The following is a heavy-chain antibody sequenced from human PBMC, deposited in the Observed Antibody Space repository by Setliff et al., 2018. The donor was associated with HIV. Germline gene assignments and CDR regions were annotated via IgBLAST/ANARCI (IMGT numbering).Heavy chain of an antibody. J-gene: IGHJ6*02. CDR2: IDRDGSET. V-gene: IGHV3-7*01. Sequence: RGGSLRLSCVASRFTFNDYWMSWVRQAPGKGLEWVANIDRDGSETNYVDSVKGRFTIFRDNAKSSMYLQMNSLRAEDTAIYYCARKFRPGHGVDVWGQGTTVTVTS. CDR3: ARKFRPGHGVDV. CDR1: RFTFNDYW. D-gene: IGHD3-10*01.